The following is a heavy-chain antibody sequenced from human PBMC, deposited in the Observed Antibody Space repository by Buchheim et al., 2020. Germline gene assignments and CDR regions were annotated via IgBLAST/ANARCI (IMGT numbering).Heavy chain of an antibody. V-gene: IGHV1-69*06. Sequence: QVQLVQSGAEVKKPGSSVKVSCKSSGGTLDNYAINWVRQAPGQGLEWMGGIIPIFRTTSHAQKFQGRVTMTRDTSTSTVYMEMSRLRYEDTAVYYCARTGDCSSTSCQLEGLNWFDPWGQGTL. CDR2: IIPIFRTT. CDR1: GGTLDNYA. D-gene: IGHD2-2*01. J-gene: IGHJ5*02. CDR3: ARTGDCSSTSCQLEGLNWFDP.